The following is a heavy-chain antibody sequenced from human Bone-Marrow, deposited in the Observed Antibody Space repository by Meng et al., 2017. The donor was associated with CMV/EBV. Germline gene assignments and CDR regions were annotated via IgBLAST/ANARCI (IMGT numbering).Heavy chain of an antibody. CDR1: GFTFSDSA. V-gene: IGHV3-23*01. J-gene: IGHJ3*02. Sequence: GESLKISCAASGFTFSDSAMSWVRQTPTKGLEWVSAISNGGGSTFYADSVKGRFIISRDNSKNTVHLQMNSLRVEDTAVYYCAKDSLWSGDEGAFDIWGQGTMVTVSS. CDR2: ISNGGGST. CDR3: AKDSLWSGDEGAFDI. D-gene: IGHD3-3*01.